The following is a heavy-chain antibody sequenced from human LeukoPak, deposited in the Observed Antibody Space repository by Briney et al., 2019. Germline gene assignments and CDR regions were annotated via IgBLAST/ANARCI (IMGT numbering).Heavy chain of an antibody. CDR1: GGTFSSYA. J-gene: IGHJ6*03. Sequence: ASVKVSCKASGGTFSSYAISWVRQAPGQGLEWMGGIIPIFGTANYAQKFQGRVTITTDESTSTAYMELSSLRSEDTAVYYCARVSKESIAVAGTPDQYYYYYYMDVWGKGTMVTVSS. CDR2: IIPIFGTA. V-gene: IGHV1-69*05. CDR3: ARVSKESIAVAGTPDQYYYYYYMDV. D-gene: IGHD6-19*01.